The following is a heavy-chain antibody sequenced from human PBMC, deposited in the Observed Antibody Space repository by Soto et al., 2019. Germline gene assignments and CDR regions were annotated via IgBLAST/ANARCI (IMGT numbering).Heavy chain of an antibody. CDR3: ARADTSFGVVGRYYYYMDG. Sequence: ASVKVSCKASGYTFTSYDINWVRQATGQGLEWMGWMNPNSGNTGYAQKFQGRVTMTRNTSISTAYMELSSLRSEDTAVYYCARADTSFGVVGRYYYYMDGWGKGTTVTVAS. V-gene: IGHV1-8*01. CDR1: GYTFTSYD. J-gene: IGHJ6*03. D-gene: IGHD3-3*01. CDR2: MNPNSGNT.